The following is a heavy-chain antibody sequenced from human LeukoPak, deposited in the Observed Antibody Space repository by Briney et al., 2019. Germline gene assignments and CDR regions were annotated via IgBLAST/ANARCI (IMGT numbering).Heavy chain of an antibody. J-gene: IGHJ4*02. CDR1: GDIVSSNSAA. V-gene: IGHV6-1*01. Sequence: SQTLSLTCAISGDIVSSNSAAWNWIRQSPSRGLEWLGRTYYRSKWYNDYAISVESRTTINADTAKNQFSLQLNSVTPEDTAVYYCARGLRLLDYRGQGSLVTVSS. CDR2: TYYRSKWYN. D-gene: IGHD5-12*01. CDR3: ARGLRLLDY.